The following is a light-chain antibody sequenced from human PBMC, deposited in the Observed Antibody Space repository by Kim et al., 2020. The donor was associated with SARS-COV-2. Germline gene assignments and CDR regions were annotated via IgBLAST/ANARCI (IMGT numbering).Light chain of an antibody. CDR3: QQYGTSPET. Sequence: LSPGERATLSCRASQSVSSNYLAWYQQKPGQAPRLLMYGASSRATGIPDRFSGSGSGTDFTLSINRLEPEDFAVYYCQQYGTSPETFGGGTKLEI. CDR1: QSVSSNY. J-gene: IGKJ4*01. CDR2: GAS. V-gene: IGKV3-20*01.